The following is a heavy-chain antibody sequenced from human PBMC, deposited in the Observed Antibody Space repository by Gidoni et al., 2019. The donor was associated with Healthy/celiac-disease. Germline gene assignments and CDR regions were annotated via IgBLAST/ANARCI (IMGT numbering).Heavy chain of an antibody. CDR3: ARDRRGLWFGELGLFDP. D-gene: IGHD3-10*01. Sequence: QVQLVQSGAEVKKPGASVQVSCKASGYTFTGYYMHWVRQAPGQGLEWMGWINPNSGGTNYAQKFQGRVTMTRDTSISTAYMELSRLRSDDTAVYYCARDRRGLWFGELGLFDPWGQGTLVTVSS. V-gene: IGHV1-2*02. CDR2: INPNSGGT. J-gene: IGHJ5*02. CDR1: GYTFTGYY.